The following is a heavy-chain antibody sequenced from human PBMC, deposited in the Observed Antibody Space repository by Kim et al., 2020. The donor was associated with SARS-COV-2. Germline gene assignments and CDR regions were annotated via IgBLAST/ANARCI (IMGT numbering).Heavy chain of an antibody. V-gene: IGHV4-59*13. D-gene: IGHD6-19*01. CDR1: GGSISSYY. Sequence: SETLSLTCTVSGGSISSYYWSWIRQPPGKGLEWIGYIYYSVSTNYNPSLKSRVTISVDTSKNQFSLKLSSVTAADTAVYYCARGGGIAVAGTPFDYWGQGTLVTVSS. CDR3: ARGGGIAVAGTPFDY. CDR2: IYYSVST. J-gene: IGHJ4*02.